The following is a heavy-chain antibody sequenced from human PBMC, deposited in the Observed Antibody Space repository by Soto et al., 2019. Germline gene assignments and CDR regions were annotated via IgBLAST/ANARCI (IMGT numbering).Heavy chain of an antibody. V-gene: IGHV3-15*07. CDR2: IKSKTDGGTT. J-gene: IGHJ4*02. CDR1: SVSNAW. CDR3: TTDAEGIAAAGSEDY. Sequence: SVSNAWMNWVRQAPGKGLEWVGRIKSKTDGGTTDYAGPVKGRFTISRDDSKNTLYLQMNSLKTEDTAVYYCTTDAEGIAAAGSEDYWGQGTLVTVSS. D-gene: IGHD6-13*01.